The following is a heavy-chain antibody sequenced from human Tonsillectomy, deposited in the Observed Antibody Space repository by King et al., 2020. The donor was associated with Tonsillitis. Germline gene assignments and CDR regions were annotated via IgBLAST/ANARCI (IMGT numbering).Heavy chain of an antibody. Sequence: VQLVESGGGLVQPGGSLRLSCAASGFTFSSYWMSWVRQAPGKGLEWVANIKQDGSEKYYVDSVKGRFTIPRDNAKNSLYLQMNSLRAEDTAVYYCARVLMPGYYTLYFDYWGQGTLVTVSS. J-gene: IGHJ4*02. CDR2: IKQDGSEK. CDR3: ARVLMPGYYTLYFDY. V-gene: IGHV3-7*03. D-gene: IGHD3-22*01. CDR1: GFTFSSYW.